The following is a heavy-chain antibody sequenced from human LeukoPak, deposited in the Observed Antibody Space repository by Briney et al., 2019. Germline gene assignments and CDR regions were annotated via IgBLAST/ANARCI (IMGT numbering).Heavy chain of an antibody. Sequence: PGGSLRLSCAASGFTVSSNYMSWVRQAPGKWLEWVSVIYSGGSTYYADSVKGRFTISRDNSKNTLYLQMNSLRAEDTAVYYCASLRGSYSFYYYYMDVWGKGTTVTVSS. CDR3: ASLRGSYSFYYYYMDV. V-gene: IGHV3-53*01. CDR2: IYSGGST. J-gene: IGHJ6*03. D-gene: IGHD3-16*01. CDR1: GFTVSSNY.